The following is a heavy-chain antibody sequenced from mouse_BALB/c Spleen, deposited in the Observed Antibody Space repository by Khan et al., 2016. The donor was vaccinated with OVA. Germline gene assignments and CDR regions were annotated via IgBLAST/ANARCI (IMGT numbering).Heavy chain of an antibody. CDR2: ISSGGGIT. V-gene: IGHV5-12-1*01. CDR3: ESGRTGAEEGYFDY. J-gene: IGHJ2*01. Sequence: EVQLVESGGGLVKPGGSLKLSCTASGFAFSSYDMSWVRQTPEQRLEWVAYISSGGGITYYPDTVKGRFTFSRDNSTNTLYLQMSSLKSEETDMYYCESGRTGAEEGYFDYWGQGTTLTVSS. D-gene: IGHD3-3*01. CDR1: GFAFSSYD.